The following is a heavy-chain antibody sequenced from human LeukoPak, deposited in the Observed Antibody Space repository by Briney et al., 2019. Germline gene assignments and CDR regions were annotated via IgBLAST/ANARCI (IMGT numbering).Heavy chain of an antibody. D-gene: IGHD2-15*01. V-gene: IGHV3-53*01. CDR2: IYSGGAT. CDR1: GFDVGRNY. CDR3: AKVGAATPADY. J-gene: IGHJ4*02. Sequence: GGSLRLSCAASGFDVGRNYMTWVRQAPGKGLEWVSFIYSGGATYYADSVRGRFTISRDSSKNTLYLQMNSLRAEDTAVYYCAKVGAATPADYWGQGTLVTVSS.